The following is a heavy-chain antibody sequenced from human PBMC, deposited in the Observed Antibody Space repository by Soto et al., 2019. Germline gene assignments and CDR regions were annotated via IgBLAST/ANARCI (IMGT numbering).Heavy chain of an antibody. D-gene: IGHD5-12*01. CDR1: GFTLSNYG. CDR3: AKENSGFEN. Sequence: GGSLRLSCAASGFTLSNYGMSWVRQAPGKGLEWVAVISDGGSTFLADSVKGRFTISRDISKNMVHLQMNGLRADDTAVYYCAKENSGFENWGQGT. V-gene: IGHV3-23*01. CDR2: ISDGGST. J-gene: IGHJ4*02.